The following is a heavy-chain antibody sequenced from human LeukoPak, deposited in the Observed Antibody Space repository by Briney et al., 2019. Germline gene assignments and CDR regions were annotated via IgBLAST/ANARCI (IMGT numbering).Heavy chain of an antibody. J-gene: IGHJ4*02. CDR3: ARGGGWLRKLTYYYDSSGQPTGFDY. CDR1: GGTFSSYA. V-gene: IGHV1-69*13. Sequence: ASVKVSCKASGGTFSSYAISWVRQAPGQGLEWMGGIIPIFGTANYAQKFQGRVTITADESTSTAYMELSSLRSEDTAVYYCARGGGWLRKLTYYYDSSGQPTGFDYWGQGTLVTVSS. CDR2: IIPIFGTA. D-gene: IGHD3-22*01.